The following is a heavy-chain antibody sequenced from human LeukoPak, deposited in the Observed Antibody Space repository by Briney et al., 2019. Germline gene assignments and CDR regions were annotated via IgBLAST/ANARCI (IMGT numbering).Heavy chain of an antibody. CDR1: GGSISSNSYY. Sequence: SSETLSLTCTVSGGSISSNSYYWGWIRQPPGKGLEWIGTIYYSGDTYYNTSLTSRVTISVDTSKNQFSLKLSSVTAADTAVYYCARHVGFITMVRGVINNNWFDPWGQGTLVTVSS. V-gene: IGHV4-39*07. D-gene: IGHD3-10*01. CDR3: ARHVGFITMVRGVINNNWFDP. J-gene: IGHJ5*02. CDR2: IYYSGDT.